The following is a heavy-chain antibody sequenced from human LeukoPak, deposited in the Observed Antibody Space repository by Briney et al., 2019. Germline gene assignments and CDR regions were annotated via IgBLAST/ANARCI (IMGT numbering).Heavy chain of an antibody. V-gene: IGHV5-51*01. J-gene: IGHJ3*02. CDR2: IYPDDSDT. CDR1: GYSFTKYW. CDR3: AVEVNTSAFDAFDI. D-gene: IGHD5-18*01. Sequence: GGSLKISCKGSGYSFTKYWIGWVRQMPGKGLEWMGIIYPDDSDTKYSPSFQGQVTISADKSISTAYLQWSSLKASDTAMYYCAVEVNTSAFDAFDIWGQGTMVTVS.